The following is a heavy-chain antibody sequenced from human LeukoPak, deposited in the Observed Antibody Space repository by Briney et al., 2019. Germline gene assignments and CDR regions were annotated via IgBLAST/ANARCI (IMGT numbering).Heavy chain of an antibody. CDR2: INSDGSST. CDR1: GFTFSSYW. Sequence: PGRSLRLSCAASGFTFSSYWMHWVRQAPGKGLVWVSRINSDGSSTSYADSVKGRFTISRDNAKNTLYLQMNSLRAEDTAVYYCARDFTGSLGAFDIWGQGTMVTVSS. V-gene: IGHV3-74*01. CDR3: ARDFTGSLGAFDI. D-gene: IGHD3-10*01. J-gene: IGHJ3*02.